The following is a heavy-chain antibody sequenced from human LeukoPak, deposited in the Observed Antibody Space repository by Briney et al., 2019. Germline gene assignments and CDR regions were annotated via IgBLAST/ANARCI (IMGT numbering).Heavy chain of an antibody. D-gene: IGHD6-13*01. CDR1: GYTFTGYY. Sequence: GASVKVSCKASGYTFTGYYMHWVRQAPGQGLEWMGWINPDSGVTMYAQNFQGRVTMTRDTSISTAYMDLSRLRSDDTAVYYCARGGDSSSWYGWSDPWGQGTLVTVSS. V-gene: IGHV1-2*02. CDR3: ARGGDSSSWYGWSDP. CDR2: INPDSGVT. J-gene: IGHJ5*02.